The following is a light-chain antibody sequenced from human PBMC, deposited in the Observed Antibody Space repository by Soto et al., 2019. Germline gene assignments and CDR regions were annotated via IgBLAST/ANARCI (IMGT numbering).Light chain of an antibody. CDR1: QSISSY. CDR2: AAS. V-gene: IGKV1-39*01. Sequence: DIQMTQSPSSLSASVGDRVTITCRASQSISSYLNWYQQKPGKAPKLLIYAASILQSGVPSRFSGSGSGTDFPLTISRLHPEDFATYYCQQSYSPLYTFGQGTKLEIK. J-gene: IGKJ2*01. CDR3: QQSYSPLYT.